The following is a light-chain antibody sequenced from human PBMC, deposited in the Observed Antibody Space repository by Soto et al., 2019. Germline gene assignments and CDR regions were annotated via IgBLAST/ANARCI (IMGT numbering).Light chain of an antibody. CDR2: EVS. Sequence: QSARAQPASVSGSPGQSITISCTGTSXDVGGYNYVSWYQQHPGKVPKLLIYEVSNRPSGVSNRFSGSRSGNTASLTISGLQAEDEADYYCSSYTRSSTLVFGTGTKVTVL. J-gene: IGLJ1*01. V-gene: IGLV2-14*01. CDR1: SXDVGGYNY. CDR3: SSYTRSSTLV.